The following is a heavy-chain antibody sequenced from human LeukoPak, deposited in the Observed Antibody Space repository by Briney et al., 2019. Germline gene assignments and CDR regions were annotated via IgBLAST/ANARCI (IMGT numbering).Heavy chain of an antibody. J-gene: IGHJ4*02. CDR2: IYHSGST. Sequence: PSETLSLTCTVSGYSISSDYYWSWVRQPPGKGLEWIGSIYHSGSTYYNPSLKSRVTISVDTSKNQFSLKLTSVTAADTAVYYCARAIEVGAMTPFDYWGQGTLVTVSS. D-gene: IGHD1-26*01. CDR1: GYSISSDYY. CDR3: ARAIEVGAMTPFDY. V-gene: IGHV4-38-2*02.